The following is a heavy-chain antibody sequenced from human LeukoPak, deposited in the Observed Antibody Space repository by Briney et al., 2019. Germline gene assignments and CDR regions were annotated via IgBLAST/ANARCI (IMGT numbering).Heavy chain of an antibody. V-gene: IGHV4-59*08. CDR3: ARNTLDDYYYGMDV. CDR2: IYYSGST. D-gene: IGHD1-1*01. J-gene: IGHJ6*02. Sequence: SETLSFTCTVSGGSISSYYWSWIRQPPEKGLEWIGDIYYSGSTNYNPSLKSRVTISVDTSKNQFSLRLSSVTAADTAVYYCARNTLDDYYYGMDVWGQGTTVTVSS. CDR1: GGSISSYY.